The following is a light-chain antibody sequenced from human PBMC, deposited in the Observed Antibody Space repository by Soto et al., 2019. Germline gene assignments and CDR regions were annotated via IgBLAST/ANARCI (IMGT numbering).Light chain of an antibody. J-gene: IGLJ1*01. CDR1: SSNIGSNT. CDR3: AAWDDSLNGYV. CDR2: SNS. V-gene: IGLV1-44*01. Sequence: QSVLTQPPSASGTPGQRVTISCSGSSSNIGSNTVNWYQQLPGTAPKLLIYSNSQRPSGVPDRFSGSRSGTSASLAISGLQSEDEADYYCAAWDDSLNGYVFGTGTKLHRP.